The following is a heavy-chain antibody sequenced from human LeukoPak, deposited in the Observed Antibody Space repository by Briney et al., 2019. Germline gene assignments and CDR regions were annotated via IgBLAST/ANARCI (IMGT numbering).Heavy chain of an antibody. V-gene: IGHV4-59*01. J-gene: IGHJ4*02. CDR3: ARLRGPYPSTGDY. CDR1: GGSISSYY. Sequence: SETLSLTCTVSGGSISSYYWSWIRQPPGKGLEWIGYIYYSGSTNYNPSHKSRVTISVDTSKNQFSLKLSSVTAADTAVYYCARLRGPYPSTGDYWGQGTLVTVSS. CDR2: IYYSGST. D-gene: IGHD2-2*01.